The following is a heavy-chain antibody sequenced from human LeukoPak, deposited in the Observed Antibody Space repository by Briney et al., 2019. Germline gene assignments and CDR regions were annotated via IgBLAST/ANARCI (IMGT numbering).Heavy chain of an antibody. J-gene: IGHJ4*02. CDR3: AKAAYILTGYYHFDY. Sequence: GGSLRLSCAASGFTFCSYGMHWVRQAPGKGLEWVAFIRYDGSNKFYADSVRGRFTISRYNSKNTLYLQMNSLRAEDTALYYCAKAAYILTGYYHFDYWGQGTLVTVSS. V-gene: IGHV3-30*02. CDR2: IRYDGSNK. CDR1: GFTFCSYG. D-gene: IGHD3-9*01.